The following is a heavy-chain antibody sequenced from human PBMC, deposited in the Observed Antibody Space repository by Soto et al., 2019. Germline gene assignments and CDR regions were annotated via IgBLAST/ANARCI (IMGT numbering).Heavy chain of an antibody. V-gene: IGHV3-53*01. J-gene: IGHJ5*02. CDR3: AREDWFDL. Sequence: VGSLRLSCAASGFTVSSNYMSWVRQAPGKGLEWVSLIYSGGSTYYADSVKGRFTISRDNSKNTLYLQMNSLRAEDTAVYYCAREDWFDLWGQGTLVTVSS. CDR1: GFTVSSNY. CDR2: IYSGGST.